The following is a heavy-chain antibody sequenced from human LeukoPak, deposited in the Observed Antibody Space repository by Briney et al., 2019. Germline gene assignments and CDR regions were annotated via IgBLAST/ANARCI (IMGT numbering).Heavy chain of an antibody. CDR2: ISHSGIT. D-gene: IGHD6-19*01. CDR1: GGSISSGGYS. V-gene: IGHV4-30-2*01. Sequence: PSETLSLTCAVSGGSISSGGYSWNWIRQPPGKGLEWIGYISHSGITYYNPSLKSRVTISEDKSKNQFSLTLTSVTAADTALYYCARGGSGWYPAAFDIWGQGTMVTVSS. J-gene: IGHJ3*02. CDR3: ARGGSGWYPAAFDI.